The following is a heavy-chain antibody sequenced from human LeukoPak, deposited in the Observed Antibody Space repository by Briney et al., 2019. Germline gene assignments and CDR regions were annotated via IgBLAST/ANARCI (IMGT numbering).Heavy chain of an antibody. V-gene: IGHV4-4*09. D-gene: IGHD3-22*01. J-gene: IGHJ2*01. CDR3: ARVVYEKNGYFVSLAGYFDL. CDR1: GGSISSYY. Sequence: SETLSLTCTVSGGSISSYYWSWIRQPPGKGLEWIGYIYTSGSTNYNPSLKSRVTISVDTSKNQFSLKLTSVTAADTAMYYSARVVYEKNGYFVSLAGYFDLWGRGTLVTVSS. CDR2: IYTSGST.